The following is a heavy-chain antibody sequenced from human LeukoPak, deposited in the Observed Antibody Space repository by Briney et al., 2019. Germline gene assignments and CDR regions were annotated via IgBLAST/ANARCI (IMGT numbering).Heavy chain of an antibody. D-gene: IGHD3-3*01. Sequence: SETLSLTCSVSGGSISSSSYYWGWIRQPPGKGLEWIGSMYYSGSTYYNPSLKSRVTISVDTSENQFSLKLSSVTAADTAVYYCARDDFWSGVVDYWGQGTLVTVSS. CDR1: GGSISSSSYY. J-gene: IGHJ4*02. CDR3: ARDDFWSGVVDY. V-gene: IGHV4-39*07. CDR2: MYYSGST.